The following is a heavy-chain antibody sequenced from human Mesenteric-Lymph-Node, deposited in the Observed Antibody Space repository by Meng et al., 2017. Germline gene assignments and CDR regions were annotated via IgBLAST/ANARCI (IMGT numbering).Heavy chain of an antibody. CDR2: IIPIFGTA. J-gene: IGHJ6*02. V-gene: IGHV1-69*06. Sequence: SVKVSCKASGGTFSSYAISWVRQAPGQGLEWMGGIIPIFGTANYAQKFQGRVTITADKSTSTAYMELSSLRSEDTAVYYCARWGPNSSGWGYYYYYYGMDVWGQGTTVTVSS. D-gene: IGHD6-19*01. CDR3: ARWGPNSSGWGYYYYYYGMDV. CDR1: GGTFSSYA.